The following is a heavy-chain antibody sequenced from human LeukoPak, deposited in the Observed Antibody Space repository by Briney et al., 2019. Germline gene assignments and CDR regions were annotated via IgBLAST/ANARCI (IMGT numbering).Heavy chain of an antibody. CDR3: AREGPDSSGYYATRNLFDY. J-gene: IGHJ4*02. V-gene: IGHV3-23*01. CDR2: ISGSGSNK. D-gene: IGHD3-22*01. Sequence: PGGSLRLSCAASGFTFSSYAMSWVRQAPGKGLEWVSAISGSGSNKYYADSVKGRFTISRDNSKNTLYLQMNSLRAEDTAVYYCAREGPDSSGYYATRNLFDYWGQGTLVTVSS. CDR1: GFTFSSYA.